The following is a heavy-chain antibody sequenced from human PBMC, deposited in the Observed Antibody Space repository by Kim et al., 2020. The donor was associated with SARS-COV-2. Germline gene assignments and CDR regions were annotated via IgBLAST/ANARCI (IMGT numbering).Heavy chain of an antibody. J-gene: IGHJ6*02. V-gene: IGHV4-59*01. CDR2: IYYSGST. CDR3: AGYNWKKGGYYYYGMDV. Sequence: SETLSLTCTVSGGSISSYYWSWIRQPPGKGLEWIGYIYYSGSTNYNPSLKSRVTISVDTSKNQFSLKLSSVTAADTAVYYCAGYNWKKGGYYYYGMDVWGQGTTVTVSS. D-gene: IGHD1-20*01. CDR1: GGSISSYY.